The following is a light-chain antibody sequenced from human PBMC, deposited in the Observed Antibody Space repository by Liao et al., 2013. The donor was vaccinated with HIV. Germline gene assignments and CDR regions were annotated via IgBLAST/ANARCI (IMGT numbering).Light chain of an antibody. Sequence: SYELTQAPSVSVSPGQTASIPCSGDKLGDRDASWYQQKPGQSPVLVIYQDTKRPSGIPERFSGSNSGNTATLTISGTQAMDEADYYCQAWDSTTVVFGGGTELTVL. CDR2: QDT. V-gene: IGLV3-1*01. CDR3: QAWDSTTVV. J-gene: IGLJ2*01. CDR1: KLGDRD.